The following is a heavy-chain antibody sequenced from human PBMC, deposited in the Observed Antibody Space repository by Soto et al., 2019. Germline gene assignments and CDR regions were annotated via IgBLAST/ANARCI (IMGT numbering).Heavy chain of an antibody. V-gene: IGHV4-31*03. CDR1: GGSISSGGYY. D-gene: IGHD1-7*01. CDR2: IYYSGST. Sequence: PSETLSLTCTVSGGSISSGGYYWSWIRQRPGKGLEWIGYIYYSGSTYYNPSLKSRVTISVDTSKNQFSLKLSSVTAADTAVYYCARVYNWNYAYFDYWGQGTLVTVSS. CDR3: ARVYNWNYAYFDY. J-gene: IGHJ4*02.